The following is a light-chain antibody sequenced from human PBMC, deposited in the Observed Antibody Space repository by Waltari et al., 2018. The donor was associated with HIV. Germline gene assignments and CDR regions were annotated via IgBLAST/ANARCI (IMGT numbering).Light chain of an antibody. CDR3: GSYTGDESPDVV. Sequence: QSALTQPPSASGSPGQSVTIPCTGTSSALGGFVSWYQQHSGKAPKLMIYEVTKRPSGVPDRFSGSTSGNTASLTVSGLQAEDEADYYCGSYTGDESPDVVFGEGTKLTVL. CDR1: SSALGGF. CDR2: EVT. J-gene: IGLJ2*01. V-gene: IGLV2-8*01.